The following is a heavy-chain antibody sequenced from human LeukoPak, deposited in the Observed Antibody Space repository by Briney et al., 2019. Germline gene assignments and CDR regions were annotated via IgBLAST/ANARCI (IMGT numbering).Heavy chain of an antibody. CDR3: ARGPTIRFLEWLGYYYMDV. CDR2: INHSGST. J-gene: IGHJ6*03. D-gene: IGHD3-3*01. CDR1: GGSFSDHY. V-gene: IGHV4-34*01. Sequence: PSETLSLTCAVYGGSFSDHYWTWIRQPPGKGLEWIGEINHSGSTNYNPSLKSRVTISEDTSNNQFSLKLTSVTAADTAVYYCARGPTIRFLEWLGYYYMDVWGKGTTVTVSS.